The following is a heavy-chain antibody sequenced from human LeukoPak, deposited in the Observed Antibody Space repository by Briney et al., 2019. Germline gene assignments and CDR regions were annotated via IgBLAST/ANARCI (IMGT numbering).Heavy chain of an antibody. V-gene: IGHV1-18*01. Sequence: ASVKVSCKASGYTFTSYDINWVRQATGQGLEWMGWISAYNGNTNYAQKLQGRVTMTTDTSTSTAYMELRSLRSDDTAVYFCVRDGHRLYDYYYYYMDVWGKGTTVTVSS. D-gene: IGHD2-2*02. J-gene: IGHJ6*03. CDR2: ISAYNGNT. CDR3: VRDGHRLYDYYYYYMDV. CDR1: GYTFTSYD.